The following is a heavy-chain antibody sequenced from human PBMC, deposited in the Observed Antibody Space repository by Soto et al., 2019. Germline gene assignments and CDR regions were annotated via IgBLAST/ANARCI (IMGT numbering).Heavy chain of an antibody. CDR2: ISYDATNK. CDR1: GFTFSSYA. J-gene: IGHJ4*02. Sequence: QVQLVESGGGVVQPGRSLRLSCEVSGFTFSSYAMHWVRQAQGKGLEWVAIISYDATNKYYADSVKGRFTISRDNSKNTLYLQMNSLRAEDTAVYYCARRRKGVEYYFDYWGQGTLVTVSS. CDR3: ARRRKGVEYYFDY. D-gene: IGHD3-3*01. V-gene: IGHV3-30-3*01.